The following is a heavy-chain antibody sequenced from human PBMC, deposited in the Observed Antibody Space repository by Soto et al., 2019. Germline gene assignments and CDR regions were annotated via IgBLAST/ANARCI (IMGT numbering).Heavy chain of an antibody. V-gene: IGHV3-30-3*01. CDR2: ISYDGSSK. CDR3: ARAITGTTGLDY. Sequence: GGYLRLSCASSGFPFSSYAIHWVRQAPGKGLEWVAVISYDGSSKYYADSVKGRFTISRDNSKNTLYLQMNSLRAEDTAVYYCARAITGTTGLDYWGQGTLVTVSS. D-gene: IGHD1-7*01. CDR1: GFPFSSYA. J-gene: IGHJ4*02.